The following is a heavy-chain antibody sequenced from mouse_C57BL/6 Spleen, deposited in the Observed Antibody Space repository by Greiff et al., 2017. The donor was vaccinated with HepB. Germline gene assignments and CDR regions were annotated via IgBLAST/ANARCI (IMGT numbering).Heavy chain of an antibody. J-gene: IGHJ2*01. V-gene: IGHV1-82*01. CDR2: IYPGDGDT. CDR3: ASQGDGYFDY. Sequence: VQLQQSGPELVKPGASVKISCKASGYAFSSSWMNWVKQRPGKGLEWIGRIYPGDGDTNYNGKFKGKATLTADKSSSTAYMQLSSLTSEDSAVYFCASQGDGYFDYWGQSTTLTVSS. CDR1: GYAFSSSW. D-gene: IGHD2-3*01.